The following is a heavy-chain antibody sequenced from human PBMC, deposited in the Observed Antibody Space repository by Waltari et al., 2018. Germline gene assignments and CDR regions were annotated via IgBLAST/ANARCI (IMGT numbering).Heavy chain of an antibody. J-gene: IGHJ4*02. CDR3: ARLLYYYDSSGYYSPPALYYFDY. CDR1: GYSISSGYY. CDR2: IYHSGST. D-gene: IGHD3-22*01. Sequence: QVQLQESGPGLVKPSETLSLTCAVSGYSISSGYYWGWIRQPPGKGLEWIGSIYHSGSTYYNPSLKSRVTISVDTSKNQFSLKLSSVTAADTAVYYCARLLYYYDSSGYYSPPALYYFDYWGQGTLVTVSS. V-gene: IGHV4-38-2*01.